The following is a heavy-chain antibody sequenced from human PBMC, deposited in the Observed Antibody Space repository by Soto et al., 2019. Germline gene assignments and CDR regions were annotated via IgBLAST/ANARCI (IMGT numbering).Heavy chain of an antibody. Sequence: GGSLRLSXAASGFTFSNYAVTWVRQAPGKGLEWVSTISSNGGSTYYANSVKGRFTISRDNSKNTLYLQMGSLRAEDMAVYYCARGPGYYFDYWGQGTLVTVSS. CDR2: ISSNGGST. CDR3: ARGPGYYFDY. V-gene: IGHV3-64*01. J-gene: IGHJ4*02. CDR1: GFTFSNYA.